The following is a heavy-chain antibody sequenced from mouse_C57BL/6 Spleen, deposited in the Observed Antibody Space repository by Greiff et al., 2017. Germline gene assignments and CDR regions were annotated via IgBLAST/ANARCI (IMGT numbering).Heavy chain of an antibody. J-gene: IGHJ2*01. CDR1: GYTFTSYD. D-gene: IGHD1-1*01. Sequence: QVQLQQSGPELVKPGASVKLSCKASGYTFTSYDINWVKQRPGQGLEWIGWIYPRDGSTKYNEKFKGKASLTVDTSSSTAYMGLHSLTSEDSAVYFCARSEYYYGSSYEDYWGQGTTRTVSS. V-gene: IGHV1-85*01. CDR2: IYPRDGST. CDR3: ARSEYYYGSSYEDY.